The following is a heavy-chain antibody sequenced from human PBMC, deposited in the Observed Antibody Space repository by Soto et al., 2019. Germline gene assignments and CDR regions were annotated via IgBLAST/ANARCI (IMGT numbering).Heavy chain of an antibody. Sequence: QVQLVQSGVEVKKPGASVNVSCKASGYTFTRYGIAWVRQAPGQGLEWMGWISGYNGNRNYVEKFQGRLSMTTDTSTSTVYMELRSLRSDDTAVYYCAKIAVFGIVLGGKGLDPWGQGTLVTVSS. CDR3: AKIAVFGIVLGGKGLDP. D-gene: IGHD3-3*01. CDR2: ISGYNGNR. V-gene: IGHV1-18*01. CDR1: GYTFTRYG. J-gene: IGHJ5*02.